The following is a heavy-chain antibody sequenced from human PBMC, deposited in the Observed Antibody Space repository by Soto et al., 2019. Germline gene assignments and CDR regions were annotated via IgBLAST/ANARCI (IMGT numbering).Heavy chain of an antibody. Sequence: QVQMVQSGAEVKKPGSSARVSCKVSGGTFSRHSISWVRQAPGQGLEWMGGIIPIFDATQYAQKFQGRLTINADESTTTFHLDLSGLRPEDAAIYYCARDLTSVRGSWGQGTLVTVSS. CDR3: ARDLTSVRGS. D-gene: IGHD3-10*01. CDR1: GGTFSRHS. V-gene: IGHV1-69*01. J-gene: IGHJ5*02. CDR2: IIPIFDAT.